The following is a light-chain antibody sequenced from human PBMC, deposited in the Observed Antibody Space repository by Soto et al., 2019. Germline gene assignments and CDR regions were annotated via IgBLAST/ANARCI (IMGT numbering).Light chain of an antibody. Sequence: DIQMTQSPSTLSGSVGDRVTITCRASQTISSWLAWYQQKPGKAPKLLIYKASSLQSGVPSRFSGGGSGTEFTLTIRSLQPDDFAIYYCQPSHTYSWRFGQGTMVDIK. V-gene: IGKV1-5*03. CDR3: QPSHTYSWR. J-gene: IGKJ1*01. CDR1: QTISSW. CDR2: KAS.